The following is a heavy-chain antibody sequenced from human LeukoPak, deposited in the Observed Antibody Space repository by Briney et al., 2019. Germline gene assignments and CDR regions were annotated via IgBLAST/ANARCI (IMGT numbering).Heavy chain of an antibody. CDR1: GFTFSNYW. CDR3: AIDWFDL. Sequence: GGSLRLSCAASGFTFSNYWMNWVRQFPGKGLEWVANINQDGSDINYVDSVKGRFTISRDNGKDSLYLQMNSLRVEDTAVYYCAIDWFDLWGQGTLVTVSS. V-gene: IGHV3-7*01. CDR2: INQDGSDI. J-gene: IGHJ5*02.